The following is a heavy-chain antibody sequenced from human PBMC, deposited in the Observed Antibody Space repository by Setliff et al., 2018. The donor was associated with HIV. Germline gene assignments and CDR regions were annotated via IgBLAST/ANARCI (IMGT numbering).Heavy chain of an antibody. CDR3: ARGKNYYDSSGYHY. D-gene: IGHD3-22*01. J-gene: IGHJ4*02. V-gene: IGHV4-59*11. Sequence: SETLSLTCTVSGGSITSHYWSWIRQPPGKGLEWIGHIYYSGITNYNPSLKSRVATSVDTSKDQFSLKLRSVTAADTAVYYCARGKNYYDSSGYHYWGQGTLVTVSS. CDR1: GGSITSHY. CDR2: IYYSGIT.